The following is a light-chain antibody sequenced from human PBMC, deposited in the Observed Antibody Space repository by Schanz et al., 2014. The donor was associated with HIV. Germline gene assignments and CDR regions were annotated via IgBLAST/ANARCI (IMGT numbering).Light chain of an antibody. Sequence: EIVMTQSPATLSVSPGERATLSCRASQSVSSYLAWYQQKPGQAPRLLIYGASSRATGIPDRFSGSGSGTDFTLTISRLEPEDFAVYYCQQYGSPFGPGTKVDIK. CDR1: QSVSSY. J-gene: IGKJ3*01. CDR2: GAS. V-gene: IGKV3-20*01. CDR3: QQYGSP.